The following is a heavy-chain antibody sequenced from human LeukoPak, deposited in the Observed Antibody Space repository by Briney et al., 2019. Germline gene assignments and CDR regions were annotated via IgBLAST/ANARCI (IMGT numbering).Heavy chain of an antibody. V-gene: IGHV5-51*01. CDR3: ARRGTALDAFDI. CDR1: GYSFVDYW. Sequence: GESLKISCKASGYSFVDYWIGWVRQMPGKGLEWMGIVYPGDSDTRYSPSFQGQVTISADKSISTAYLQWSSLKASDTAIYYCARRGTALDAFDIWGQGKMVIVSS. CDR2: VYPGDSDT. D-gene: IGHD1-1*01. J-gene: IGHJ3*02.